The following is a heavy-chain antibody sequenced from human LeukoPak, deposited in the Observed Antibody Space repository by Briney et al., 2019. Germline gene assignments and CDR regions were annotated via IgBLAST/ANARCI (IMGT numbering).Heavy chain of an antibody. CDR1: GGSFSGYY. CDR3: ARASGVVRGSNWFDP. V-gene: IGHV4-34*01. Sequence: SETLSLTCAVYGGSFSGYYWSWIRQPPGKGLEWLGEINHSGSTNYNPSLKSRVTISVDTCKNQFSLKLSSVTAADTAVYYCARASGVVRGSNWFDPWGQGTLVTVSS. J-gene: IGHJ5*02. D-gene: IGHD3-3*01. CDR2: INHSGST.